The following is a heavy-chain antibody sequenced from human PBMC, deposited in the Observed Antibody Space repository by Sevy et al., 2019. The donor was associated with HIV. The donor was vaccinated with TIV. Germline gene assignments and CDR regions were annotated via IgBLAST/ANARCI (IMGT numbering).Heavy chain of an antibody. CDR3: ARDRRLTLVRGVLGDAFDI. D-gene: IGHD3-10*01. J-gene: IGHJ3*02. V-gene: IGHV3-20*04. CDR1: GFTFDDYG. Sequence: GESLKISCAASGFTFDDYGMNWVRQAPGKGLEWVSSIDWSADSVNYVDSVKGRFTISRDNAKNSLYLQINSLRVEDTALYYCARDRRLTLVRGVLGDAFDIWGQGTMVTVSS. CDR2: IDWSADSV.